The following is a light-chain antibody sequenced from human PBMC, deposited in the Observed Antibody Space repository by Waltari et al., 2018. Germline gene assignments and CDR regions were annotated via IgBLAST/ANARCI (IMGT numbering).Light chain of an antibody. J-gene: IGKJ4*01. CDR1: QDINNF. V-gene: IGKV1-12*01. CDR3: QQANSFVPLT. Sequence: DIQMTQSPSSAFASVGDRVTITCRASQDINNFLAWYQQKPGKAPYLLIYGASVLQSGVPARFSGSGSRTNFTLTINSLQPEDFATCFCQQANSFVPLTFGGGTRVQIK. CDR2: GAS.